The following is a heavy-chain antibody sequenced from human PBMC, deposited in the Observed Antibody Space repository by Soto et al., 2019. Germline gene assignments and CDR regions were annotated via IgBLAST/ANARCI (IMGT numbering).Heavy chain of an antibody. D-gene: IGHD1-1*01. CDR3: AAGGKNGYIK. J-gene: IGHJ4*02. CDR1: RDTFGSYA. CDR2: IIPILGTT. Sequence: SVKVSCKASRDTFGSYAVTWVRLDPGQGPEWMGGIIPILGTTKYAQKFQGRVTMTADESTSTVYMELSSLRSEDGAVYYCAAGGKNGYIKWGQGTQVTVSS. V-gene: IGHV1-69*01.